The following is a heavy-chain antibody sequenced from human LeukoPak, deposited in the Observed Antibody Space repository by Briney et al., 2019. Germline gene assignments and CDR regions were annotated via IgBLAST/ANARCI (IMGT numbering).Heavy chain of an antibody. CDR2: IYYSGIT. CDR3: ARHSHDSSGYYLGFDL. J-gene: IGHJ2*01. Sequence: SETLSLTCTVSGGSISSSSHYWGWIRQPPGKGLEWIGSIYYSGITYYNSSLKSRVTISVDTSKNQFSLKLSSVTAADTAVYYCARHSHDSSGYYLGFDLWGRGTVVTVSS. V-gene: IGHV4-39*01. D-gene: IGHD3-22*01. CDR1: GGSISSSSHY.